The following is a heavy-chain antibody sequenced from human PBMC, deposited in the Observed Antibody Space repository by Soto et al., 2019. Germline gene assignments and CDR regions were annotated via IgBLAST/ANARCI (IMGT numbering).Heavy chain of an antibody. CDR1: GFSLSTRGVG. J-gene: IGHJ4*02. V-gene: IGHV2-5*02. CDR3: AHRSRGYAYYFDQ. CDR2: IFWDDDK. D-gene: IGHD5-12*01. Sequence: QITLKESGPTLAKPTQTLTLTCSFSGFSLSTRGVGVGWIRQPPGKALEWLALIFWDDDKWYSPSLRSRLTITEDTSKNQVVLIRTNMDPVDTATYYCAHRSRGYAYYFDQWGQGTLVTVSS.